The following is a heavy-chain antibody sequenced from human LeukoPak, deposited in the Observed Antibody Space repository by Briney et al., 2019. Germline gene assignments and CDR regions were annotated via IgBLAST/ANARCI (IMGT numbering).Heavy chain of an antibody. Sequence: GGSLRLSCAASGFTFSSYGMHWVRQAPGKGLEWVANIKQDGSEKYYVDSVKGRFTISRDNAKNSLYLQMNSLRAEDTAVYYCARNGAPVVTAITPYYYYMDVWGKGTTVTVSS. CDR2: IKQDGSEK. J-gene: IGHJ6*03. CDR3: ARNGAPVVTAITPYYYYMDV. CDR1: GFTFSSYG. V-gene: IGHV3-7*01. D-gene: IGHD2-21*02.